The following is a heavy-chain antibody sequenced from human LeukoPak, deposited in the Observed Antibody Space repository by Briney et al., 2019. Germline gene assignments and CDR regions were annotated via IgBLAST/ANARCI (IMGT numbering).Heavy chain of an antibody. CDR3: ARLLSSTTTWHIDY. D-gene: IGHD2-2*01. CDR2: IDYSGST. CDR1: GGSISTYY. Sequence: SETLSLTCIVSGGSISTYYWNWIRQPPGKGLEWIGYIDYSGSTNYNPSLKSRVTISVDTSKNQLSLKLTSVTAADTAVYYCARLLSSTTTWHIDYWGQGTLVTAST. V-gene: IGHV4-59*08. J-gene: IGHJ4*02.